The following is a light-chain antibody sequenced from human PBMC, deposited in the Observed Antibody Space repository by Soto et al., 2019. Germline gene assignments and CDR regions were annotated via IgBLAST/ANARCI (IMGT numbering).Light chain of an antibody. V-gene: IGKV3-15*01. CDR1: QSVTTN. CDR2: GAS. J-gene: IGKJ2*01. CDR3: QQYHSWPHT. Sequence: ETVLTQSPATLSVSPGERATFSCKASQSVTTNLAWYQQKPGQVPRLLIYGASTRASGIPARFIGSGSGTEFTLSISSLQSEDFAIYHCQQYHSWPHTFGQGTKLEIK.